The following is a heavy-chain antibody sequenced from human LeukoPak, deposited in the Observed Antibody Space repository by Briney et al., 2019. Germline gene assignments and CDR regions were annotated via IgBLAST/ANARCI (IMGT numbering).Heavy chain of an antibody. CDR2: IYYSGST. CDR3: ASPWDIVVVPASAGDAFDI. D-gene: IGHD2-2*01. J-gene: IGHJ3*02. Sequence: PSETLSLTCTVSGGSISSSSYYWGRIRQPPGKGLEWIGSIYYSGSTYYNPSLKSRVTISVDTSKNPFSLKLSSVTAADTAVYYCASPWDIVVVPASAGDAFDIWGQGTMVTVSS. CDR1: GGSISSSSYY. V-gene: IGHV4-39*01.